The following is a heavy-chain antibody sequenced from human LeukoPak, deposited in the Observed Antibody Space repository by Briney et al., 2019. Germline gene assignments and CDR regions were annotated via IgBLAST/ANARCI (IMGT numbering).Heavy chain of an antibody. CDR1: GGSFSGYY. CDR2: INDSGSS. Sequence: SETLSLTCAVYGGSFSGYYWSWIRQPPGKGLEWTGEINDSGSSNYSPSFKSRVTISVDASKNQFSLTLSSVTAADTAVYYCARLPTDYDYVWGSSYWGQGTLVTVSS. V-gene: IGHV4-34*01. J-gene: IGHJ4*02. D-gene: IGHD3-16*01. CDR3: ARLPTDYDYVWGSSY.